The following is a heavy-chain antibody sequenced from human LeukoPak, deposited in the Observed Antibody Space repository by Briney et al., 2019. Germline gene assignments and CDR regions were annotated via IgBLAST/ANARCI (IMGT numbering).Heavy chain of an antibody. CDR1: GYTFTSYY. D-gene: IGHD2-2*02. CDR2: INPSGGSA. J-gene: IGHJ4*02. CDR3: SRGEYQLLYDY. V-gene: IGHV1-46*01. Sequence: ASVKVSCKASGYTFTSYYMHWVRQSPGQGLEWMGIINPSGGSAYYAQKFQGRVTMTRDTSTSTVYMELSSLRSEDTAVYYCSRGEYQLLYDYWGQGTLVIVSS.